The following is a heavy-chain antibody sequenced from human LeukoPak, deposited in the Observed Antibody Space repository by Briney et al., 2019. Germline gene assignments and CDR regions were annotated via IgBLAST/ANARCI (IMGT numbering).Heavy chain of an antibody. D-gene: IGHD4-17*01. CDR2: ISSSGSTI. CDR1: GFTFRDYY. CDR3: ESHDYGDDGRSVFDI. V-gene: IGHV3-11*01. Sequence: GGSLRLSCAASGFTFRDYYMSWIRQAPGKGLEWVSYISSSGSTIYYADSVKGRFTISRDNAKNSLYLQMNSLRVEDTAVYYCESHDYGDDGRSVFDIWGQGTMVTVSS. J-gene: IGHJ3*02.